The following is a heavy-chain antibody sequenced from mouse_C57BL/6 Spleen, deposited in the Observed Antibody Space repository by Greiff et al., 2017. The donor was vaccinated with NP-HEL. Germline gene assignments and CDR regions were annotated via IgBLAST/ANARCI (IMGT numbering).Heavy chain of an antibody. V-gene: IGHV1-85*01. Sequence: VQLQQSGPELVKPGASVKLSCKASGYTFTSYDINWVKQRPGQGLEWIGWIYPRDGSTKYNEKFKGKATLTVDTSSSTAYMELHSLTSEDSAVYFCARGGITTGNYFDYWGQGTTLTVSS. CDR1: GYTFTSYD. CDR3: ARGGITTGNYFDY. J-gene: IGHJ2*01. CDR2: IYPRDGST. D-gene: IGHD1-1*01.